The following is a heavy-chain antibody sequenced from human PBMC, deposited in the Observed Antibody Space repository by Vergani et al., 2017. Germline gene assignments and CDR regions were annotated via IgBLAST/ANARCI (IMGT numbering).Heavy chain of an antibody. CDR3: ASLILGGYYGSGSYDFDY. CDR2: ISGSGGST. J-gene: IGHJ4*02. V-gene: IGHV3-23*01. Sequence: EVQLLESGGGLVQPGGSLRLSCAASGFTFSSYAMSWVRQAPGKGLEWVSAISGSGGSTYYADSVKGRFTISGDNSKNTLYLQMNSLRAEDTVVYYCASLILGGYYGSGSYDFDYWGQGTLVTVSS. D-gene: IGHD3-10*01. CDR1: GFTFSSYA.